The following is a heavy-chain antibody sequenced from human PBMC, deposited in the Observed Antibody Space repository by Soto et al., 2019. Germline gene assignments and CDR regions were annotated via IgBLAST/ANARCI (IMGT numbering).Heavy chain of an antibody. CDR1: GGSFSGYY. CDR2: INHSGST. CDR3: ADTHRY. Sequence: SETLSLTCAVYGGSFSGYYWTWIRQPPGTGLEWIGEINHSGSTNYNPSLKSRVTISVDTSKNQVSLILTSVTAADTAVYYCADTHRYWGQGTLVTGSS. V-gene: IGHV4-34*01. J-gene: IGHJ4*02.